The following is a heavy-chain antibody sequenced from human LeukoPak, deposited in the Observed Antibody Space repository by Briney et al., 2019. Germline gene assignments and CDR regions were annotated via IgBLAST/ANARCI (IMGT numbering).Heavy chain of an antibody. J-gene: IGHJ4*02. CDR1: GFTFSSFG. V-gene: IGHV3-33*06. CDR3: AKDLREDSSGWYRALDY. CDR2: IWYDGTNK. Sequence: PGRSLRLSCAASGFTFSSFGMHWVRQAPGKGLEWVAVIWYDGTNKYYADSVKGRFTISRDNSKNTLYLQMNSLRAEDTAVYYCAKDLREDSSGWYRALDYWGQGTLVTVSS. D-gene: IGHD6-19*01.